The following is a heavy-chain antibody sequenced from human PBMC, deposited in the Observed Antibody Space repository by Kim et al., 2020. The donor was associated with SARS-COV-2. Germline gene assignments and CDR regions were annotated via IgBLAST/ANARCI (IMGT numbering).Heavy chain of an antibody. Sequence: SETLSLTCAVYGGSFSGHLWTWIRQPPGKGLEWIGEINHSGSTNYNPSLKSRVTISVDTCKNQFSLKLSSVTAADTAVYYCARASGVWSYYYYFIMDVWGQGTTVTVSS. J-gene: IGHJ6*02. D-gene: IGHD3-10*01. CDR3: ARASGVWSYYYYFIMDV. CDR1: GGSFSGHL. CDR2: INHSGST. V-gene: IGHV4-34*01.